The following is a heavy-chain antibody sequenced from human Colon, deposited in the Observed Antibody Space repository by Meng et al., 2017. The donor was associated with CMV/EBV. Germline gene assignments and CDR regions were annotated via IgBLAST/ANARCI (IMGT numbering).Heavy chain of an antibody. CDR1: GLAFARYD. J-gene: IGHJ4*02. CDR2: ISGGGTTP. D-gene: IGHD3/OR15-3a*01. V-gene: IGHV3-23*01. Sequence: GESLKISCVASGLAFARYDMNWVRLSPGKGLEWVSSISGGGTTPFYADSVRGRFTISRDNSGNRLYLQMDNLRADDTAIYYCAKGAEYFDFWTAPDWGQGTLVTVSS. CDR3: AKGAEYFDFWTAPD.